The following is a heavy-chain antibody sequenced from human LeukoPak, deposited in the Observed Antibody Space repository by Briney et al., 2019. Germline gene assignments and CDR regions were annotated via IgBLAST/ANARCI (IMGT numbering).Heavy chain of an antibody. CDR1: GYTFTSYG. D-gene: IGHD6-13*01. V-gene: IGHV1-18*01. CDR3: ARVWGASSWYPFDY. CDR2: ISVRNGDT. J-gene: IGHJ4*02. Sequence: ASVNVSCKASGYTFTSYGHSWVRHAPGQGLEWMAWISVRNGDTNYAQKVRDRVTVTTDTSTNTVYLELRNLRSDDSAVYYCARVWGASSWYPFDYWGQGTLVTVSS.